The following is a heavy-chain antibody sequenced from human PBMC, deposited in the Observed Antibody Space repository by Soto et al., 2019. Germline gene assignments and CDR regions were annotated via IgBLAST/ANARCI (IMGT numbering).Heavy chain of an antibody. CDR2: IIPIFGTA. CDR3: ASGLPDPYGWGSSPHPTGTLWSAP. J-gene: IGHJ5*02. V-gene: IGHV1-69*06. D-gene: IGHD3-10*01. CDR1: GGTFSSYA. Sequence: QVQLVQSGAEVKKPGSSVKVSCKASGGTFSSYAISWVRQAPGQGLEWMGGIIPIFGTANYAQKFQGRVTITADKSTSTANRELGSLSSEDTAVYSGASGLPDPYGWGSSPHPTGTLWSAPWGQGTLVTVSS.